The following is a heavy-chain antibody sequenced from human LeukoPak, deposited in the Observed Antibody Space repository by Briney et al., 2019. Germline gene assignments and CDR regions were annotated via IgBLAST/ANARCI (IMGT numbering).Heavy chain of an antibody. J-gene: IGHJ6*02. CDR2: ISGYNQKT. Sequence: ASVKVSCKTSGYIFTDYGISWVRQAPGQGLEWMGWISGYNQKTNYAQKFQDRVTVTTDTSTSTGYMELRSLRSDDTAVYYCARWSGGSEWRYHHGMGVWGQGTTVTVSS. D-gene: IGHD3-10*01. V-gene: IGHV1-18*01. CDR1: GYIFTDYG. CDR3: ARWSGGSEWRYHHGMGV.